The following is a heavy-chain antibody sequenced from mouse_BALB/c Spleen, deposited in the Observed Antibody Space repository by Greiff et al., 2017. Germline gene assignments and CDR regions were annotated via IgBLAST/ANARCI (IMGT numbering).Heavy chain of an antibody. CDR1: GFSLTSYG. V-gene: IGHV2-9*02. Sequence: VQLMESGPGLVAPSQSLSITCTVSGFSLTSYGVHWVRQPPGKGLEWLGVIWAGGSTNDNSALMSRLSISKDNSKSQVFLKMNSLQTDDTAMYYWASNWDRFAYWGQGTLVTVSA. D-gene: IGHD4-1*01. CDR2: IWAGGST. J-gene: IGHJ3*01. CDR3: ASNWDRFAY.